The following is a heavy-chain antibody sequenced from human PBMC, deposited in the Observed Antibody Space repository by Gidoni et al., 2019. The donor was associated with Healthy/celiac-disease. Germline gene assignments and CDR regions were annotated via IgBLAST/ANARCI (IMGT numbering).Heavy chain of an antibody. CDR1: GYTFTSYY. CDR3: ARGGKRLRGSYHFDY. V-gene: IGHV1-46*03. D-gene: IGHD2-15*01. Sequence: QVQLVQSGAEVKKPGASVKVSCKASGYTFTSYYMHWVRQAPGQGLEWMGIINPSGGSTSYAQKFQGRVTMTRDTSTSTVYMELSSLRSEDTAVYYCARGGKRLRGSYHFDYWGQGTLVTVSS. CDR2: INPSGGST. J-gene: IGHJ4*02.